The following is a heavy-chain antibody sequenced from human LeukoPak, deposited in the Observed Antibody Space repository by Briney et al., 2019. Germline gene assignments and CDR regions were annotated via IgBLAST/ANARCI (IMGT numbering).Heavy chain of an antibody. CDR2: ISGSGGST. CDR3: AKVSRERRIQLWPYYFDY. CDR1: GFTFSSYE. D-gene: IGHD5-18*01. J-gene: IGHJ4*02. V-gene: IGHV3-23*01. Sequence: PGGSLRLSCAASGFTFSSYEMNWVRQAPGKGLEWVSAISGSGGSTYHADSVKGRFTISRDNSKNTLYLQMNSLRAEDTAVYHCAKVSRERRIQLWPYYFDYWGQGTLVTVSS.